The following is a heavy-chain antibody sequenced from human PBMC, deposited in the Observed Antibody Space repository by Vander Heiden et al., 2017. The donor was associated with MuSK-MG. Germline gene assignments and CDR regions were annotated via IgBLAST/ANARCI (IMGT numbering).Heavy chain of an antibody. V-gene: IGHV3-21*01. J-gene: IGHJ4*02. Sequence: EVQLVESGGGLVKPGGSLSLSCAASGFTFSSYSMTWVRQAPGKGLEWVSSISSSSSYIYYADAVKGRFTISRDNAKNSLYLQMKSLRAEDTAVYYCARGYRGDRRFDYWGQGTLVTVSS. CDR2: ISSSSSYI. D-gene: IGHD7-27*01. CDR3: ARGYRGDRRFDY. CDR1: GFTFSSYS.